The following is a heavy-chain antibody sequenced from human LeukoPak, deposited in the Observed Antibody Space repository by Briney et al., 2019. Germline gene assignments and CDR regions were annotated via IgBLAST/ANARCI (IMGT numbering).Heavy chain of an antibody. CDR3: AKVAGNCGGDCYRLVY. J-gene: IGHJ4*02. CDR2: MNPNSGNT. CDR1: GYTFTTYD. Sequence: ASVKVSCKASGYTFTTYDINWVRQATGQGLEWMAWMNPNSGNTGYAQKFQGRVTMTRNTSISTAYMELSSLRSEDTAVYYCAKVAGNCGGDCYRLVYWGQGTLVTVAS. D-gene: IGHD2-21*01. V-gene: IGHV1-8*01.